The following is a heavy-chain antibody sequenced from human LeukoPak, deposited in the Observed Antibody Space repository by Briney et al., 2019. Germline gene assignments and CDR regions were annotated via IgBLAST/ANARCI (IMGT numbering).Heavy chain of an antibody. CDR3: AKMDIVVVPAALDY. CDR2: ISGSGGST. D-gene: IGHD2-2*03. J-gene: IGHJ4*02. V-gene: IGHV3-23*01. Sequence: GGSLRLSCAASGFTFSSYAMSWVRQAPGKGLEWVSAISGSGGSTYYADSVRGRFTISRDNSKNTLYLQMNSLRAEDTAVYYCAKMDIVVVPAALDYWGQGTLVTVSS. CDR1: GFTFSSYA.